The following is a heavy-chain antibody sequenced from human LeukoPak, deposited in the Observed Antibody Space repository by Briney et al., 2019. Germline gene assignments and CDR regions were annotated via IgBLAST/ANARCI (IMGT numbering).Heavy chain of an antibody. CDR2: IIPIFGTA. CDR1: GGTFSSYA. Sequence: GASVKVSCKASGGTFSSYAISWVRQAPGQGLEWMGGIIPIFGTANYAQKFQGRVTITADESTSTAYVELSSLRSEDTAVYYCARGPEGYCSGGSCYSGDYWGQGTLVTVSS. V-gene: IGHV1-69*13. J-gene: IGHJ4*02. D-gene: IGHD2-15*01. CDR3: ARGPEGYCSGGSCYSGDY.